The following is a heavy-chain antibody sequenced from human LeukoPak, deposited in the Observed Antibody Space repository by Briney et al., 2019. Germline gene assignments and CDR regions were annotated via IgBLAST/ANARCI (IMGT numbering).Heavy chain of an antibody. V-gene: IGHV3-23*01. Sequence: HPGGSLRLSCAASGFTFSSYAMSWVRQAPGKGLEWVSAISGSGGSTYYADSVKGRFTISRDNSKNTLYLQMNSLRAEDTAVYYCAKDHYGSGSFRPQYYFDYWGQGTLVPVSS. D-gene: IGHD3-10*01. CDR1: GFTFSSYA. J-gene: IGHJ4*02. CDR2: ISGSGGST. CDR3: AKDHYGSGSFRPQYYFDY.